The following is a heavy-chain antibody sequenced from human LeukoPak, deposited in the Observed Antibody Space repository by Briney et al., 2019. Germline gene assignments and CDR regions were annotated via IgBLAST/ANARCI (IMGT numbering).Heavy chain of an antibody. CDR2: IYYSGST. J-gene: IGHJ5*02. V-gene: IGHV4-30-4*07. D-gene: IGHD3/OR15-3a*01. CDR1: GGSISSGGYS. Sequence: SSQTLSLTCAVSGGSISSGGYSWSWIRQPPGKGLEWIGYIYYSGSTNYNPSLKSRVTISVDTSKNQFSLKLSSVTAADTAVYYCARDRDLNWFDPWGQGTLVTVSS. CDR3: ARDRDLNWFDP.